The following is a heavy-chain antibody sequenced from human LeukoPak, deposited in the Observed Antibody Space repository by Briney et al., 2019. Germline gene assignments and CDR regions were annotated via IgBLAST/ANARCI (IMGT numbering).Heavy chain of an antibody. Sequence: ASVKVSRKASGYTFTSYDINWVRQATGQGLEWMGRINPNSGGTNYAQKFQGRVAMTRDTSISTAYMELSRLRSDDTAVYYCARACTNGVCSPADYWGQGTLVTVSS. J-gene: IGHJ4*02. D-gene: IGHD2-8*01. V-gene: IGHV1-2*06. CDR1: GYTFTSYD. CDR3: ARACTNGVCSPADY. CDR2: INPNSGGT.